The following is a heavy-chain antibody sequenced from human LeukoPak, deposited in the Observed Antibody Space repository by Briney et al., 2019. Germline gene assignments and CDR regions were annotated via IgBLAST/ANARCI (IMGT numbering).Heavy chain of an antibody. CDR1: GGSIGSGIYS. Sequence: PSQTLSLTCSVSGGSIGSGIYSWSWIRQPPGKGLEWIGSIYYSGSTYYNPSLKSRVTISVDTSKNQFSLKLSSVTAADTAVYCCAREVVGAATFDYWGQGTLVTVSS. V-gene: IGHV4-39*07. D-gene: IGHD2-15*01. CDR2: IYYSGST. CDR3: AREVVGAATFDY. J-gene: IGHJ4*02.